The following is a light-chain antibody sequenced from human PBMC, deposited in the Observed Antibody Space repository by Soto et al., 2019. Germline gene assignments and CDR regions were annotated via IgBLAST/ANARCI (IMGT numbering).Light chain of an antibody. V-gene: IGKV3-11*01. CDR2: DAS. CDR1: QSVYTY. CDR3: QQYGTSPLYT. J-gene: IGKJ2*01. Sequence: EVVLTQSPATVSLSPGERATLSCRASQSVYTYLAWYQQKPGQAPRLLIFDASKRATGIPARFSGTGSGTDFTLTISRLEPEDFAVYYCQQYGTSPLYTFGQGTKVDIK.